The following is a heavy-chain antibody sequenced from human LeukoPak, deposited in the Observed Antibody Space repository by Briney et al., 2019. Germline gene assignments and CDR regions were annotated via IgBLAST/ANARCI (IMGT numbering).Heavy chain of an antibody. J-gene: IGHJ4*02. CDR1: GFTFSGYS. CDR2: ISSSSTTI. Sequence: PGGSLRLSCTASGFTFSGYSMNWDRQAPGKGLEWISYISSSSTTIVYADSVKGRFTISRDNAKNSLFLQMNSLRDEDTAVYYCVRDTGRWELLWGQGTLVTVSS. D-gene: IGHD1-26*01. V-gene: IGHV3-48*02. CDR3: VRDTGRWELL.